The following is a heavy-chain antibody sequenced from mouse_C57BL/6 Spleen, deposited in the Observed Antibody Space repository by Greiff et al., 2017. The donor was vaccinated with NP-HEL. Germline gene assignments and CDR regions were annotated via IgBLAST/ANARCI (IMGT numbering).Heavy chain of an antibody. Sequence: QVQLKESGPGLVAPSQSLSITCTVSGFSLTSYGVHWVRQPPGKGLEWLVVIWSDGSTTYNSALKSRLSISKDNSKSQVFLKMNSLQTDDTAMYYCARHDGTTVVVPNAMDYWGQGTSVTVSS. D-gene: IGHD1-1*01. CDR3: ARHDGTTVVVPNAMDY. CDR2: IWSDGST. V-gene: IGHV2-6-1*01. J-gene: IGHJ4*01. CDR1: GFSLTSYG.